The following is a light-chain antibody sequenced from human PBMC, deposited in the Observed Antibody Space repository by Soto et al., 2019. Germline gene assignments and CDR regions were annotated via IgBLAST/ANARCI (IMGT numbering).Light chain of an antibody. V-gene: IGKV1-5*03. CDR1: QTISSW. CDR3: QHYNSYSEA. J-gene: IGKJ1*01. CDR2: KAS. Sequence: QMTLSPSTLSASVGDRVTITYRASQTISSWLAWYQQKPGKAPKLLIYKASTLKSGVPSRFSGSGSGTEFTLTISSLQPDDFATYYCQHYNSYSEAFGQVTKVAI.